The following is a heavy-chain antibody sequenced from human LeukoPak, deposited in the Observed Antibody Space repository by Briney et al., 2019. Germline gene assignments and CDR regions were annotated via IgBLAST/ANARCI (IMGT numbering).Heavy chain of an antibody. CDR3: ASLLTVAGRIDY. D-gene: IGHD6-19*01. CDR1: GGSISSSRYY. J-gene: IGHJ4*02. CDR2: IYYTGTT. V-gene: IGHV4-39*01. Sequence: SETLYLTCTVSGGSISSSRYYWGWIRQPPGKGLEWIGTIYYTGTTYYNPSLKSRVTISVATSNSQFSLPLSSVTAADTAVYYCASLLTVAGRIDYWGQGTLVTVSS.